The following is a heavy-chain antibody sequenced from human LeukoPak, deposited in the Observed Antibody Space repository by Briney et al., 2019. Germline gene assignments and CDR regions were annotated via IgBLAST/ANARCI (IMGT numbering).Heavy chain of an antibody. D-gene: IGHD6-19*01. CDR1: GFTFSSYE. V-gene: IGHV3-48*03. J-gene: IGHJ4*02. CDR3: ARESIAVAGAPFDY. CDR2: ISSGSTI. Sequence: GSLRLSCAASGFTFSSYEMNWVRQAPGKGLEWVSYISSGSTIYDADSVRGRFTISRDNAKNSLYLQMNSLRAEDTAVYYCARESIAVAGAPFDYWGQGTLVTVSS.